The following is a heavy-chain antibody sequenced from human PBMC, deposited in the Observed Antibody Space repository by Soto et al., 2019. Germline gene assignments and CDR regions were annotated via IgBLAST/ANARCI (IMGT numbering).Heavy chain of an antibody. CDR1: GYTFTSYG. Sequence: ASVKVSCKASGYTFTSYGISWVRQAPGQGLEWMGWISAYNGNTNYAQKLQGRVTMTTDTSTSTAYMELRSLRSDDTAVYYCARGMHSGSYYYYYYGMDVWGQGLQVTVSS. CDR3: ARGMHSGSYYYYYYGMDV. CDR2: ISAYNGNT. J-gene: IGHJ6*02. D-gene: IGHD1-26*01. V-gene: IGHV1-18*04.